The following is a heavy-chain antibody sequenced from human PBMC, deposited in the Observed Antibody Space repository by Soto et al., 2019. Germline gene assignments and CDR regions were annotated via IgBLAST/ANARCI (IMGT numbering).Heavy chain of an antibody. Sequence: GSLRLSCEASGFTFSNYAKAWVRQTPGEGPEWVSTIGGGDDIFYAESVQGRFIISRDDSRSTMYLQMDNLRVEDTAIYFCAKDSISYNGIYDAFDVWGQGTVVTVSS. CDR3: AKDSISYNGIYDAFDV. J-gene: IGHJ3*01. V-gene: IGHV3-23*01. CDR1: GFTFSNYA. CDR2: IGGGDDI. D-gene: IGHD3-3*02.